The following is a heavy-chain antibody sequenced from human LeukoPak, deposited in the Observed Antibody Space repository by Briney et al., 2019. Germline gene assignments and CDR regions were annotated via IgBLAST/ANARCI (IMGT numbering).Heavy chain of an antibody. Sequence: GGSLRLSCAASGFTFSSYSMNWVRQAPGKGLEWVSFISSSSSYIYYADSVKGRFTISRDNAKNSLYLQMNSLRAEDTAVYYCARYTTVVSFDYWGQGTLVTVSS. D-gene: IGHD4-23*01. CDR3: ARYTTVVSFDY. V-gene: IGHV3-21*01. J-gene: IGHJ4*02. CDR1: GFTFSSYS. CDR2: ISSSSSYI.